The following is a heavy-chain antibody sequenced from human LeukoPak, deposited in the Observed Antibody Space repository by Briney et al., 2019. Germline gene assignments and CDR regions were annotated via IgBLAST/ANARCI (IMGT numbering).Heavy chain of an antibody. CDR1: GFTFSSFS. CDR2: ISSSSSYI. CDR3: AKDSAKKYDDY. J-gene: IGHJ4*02. D-gene: IGHD2/OR15-2a*01. V-gene: IGHV3-21*04. Sequence: GGSLRLSCAASGFTFSSFSMNWVRQAPGKGLEWVSSISSSSSYIYYTDSVKGRFTISRENSKNTLYLQMNSLRAEDTAVYYCAKDSAKKYDDYWGQGTLVTVSS.